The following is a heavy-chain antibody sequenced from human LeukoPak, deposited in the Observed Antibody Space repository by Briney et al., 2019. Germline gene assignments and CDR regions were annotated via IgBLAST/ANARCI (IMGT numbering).Heavy chain of an antibody. CDR1: GYTFTGYY. J-gene: IGHJ4*02. CDR2: INPNSGGT. CDR3: ARIKADSSGWYEIDY. V-gene: IGHV1-2*02. Sequence: GASVKVSCKASGYTFTGYYMHWVRQAPGQGLEWMGWINPNSGGTNYAQKFQGRVTMTRDTSISTAYMELSRLRSDDTAVFYCARIKADSSGWYEIDYWGQGTLVTVSS. D-gene: IGHD6-19*01.